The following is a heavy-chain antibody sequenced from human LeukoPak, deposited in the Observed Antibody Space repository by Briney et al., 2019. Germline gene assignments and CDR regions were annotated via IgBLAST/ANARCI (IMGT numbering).Heavy chain of an antibody. CDR3: ARDREHYDSSALFGY. D-gene: IGHD3-22*01. CDR2: INPSGGST. J-gene: IGHJ4*02. V-gene: IGHV1-46*01. CDR1: GYIFTSYF. Sequence: GASVKVSCKASGYIFTSYFMHWVRQAPGQGLEWMGLINPSGGSTRYAQKFQGRVTMTRDMSTSTVYMELSSLRSEDTAVYYCARDREHYDSSALFGYWGQGTLVTVSS.